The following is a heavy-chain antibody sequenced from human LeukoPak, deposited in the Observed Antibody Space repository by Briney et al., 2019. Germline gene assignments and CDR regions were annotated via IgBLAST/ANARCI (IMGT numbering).Heavy chain of an antibody. J-gene: IGHJ5*02. CDR2: IYYSGST. CDR3: ARHAADWFDP. D-gene: IGHD6-13*01. CDR1: GASISSSYY. Sequence: PSETLSLTCAVSGASISSSYYWGWIRQPPGKGLEWIGSIYYSGSTYYNPSLKSRVTISVDTSKNQFSLKLSSVTAADTAVYYCARHAADWFDPWGQGTLVTVSS. V-gene: IGHV4-39*01.